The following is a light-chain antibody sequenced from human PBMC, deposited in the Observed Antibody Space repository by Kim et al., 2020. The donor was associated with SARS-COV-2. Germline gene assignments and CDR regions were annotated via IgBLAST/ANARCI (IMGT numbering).Light chain of an antibody. Sequence: DNYVSWYQQRPGQPPVLVIYQNDERPSGIPGRFSASKTGNTATLTISGTQAMDEADYYCQAWDSTTVVFGGGTQLTVL. CDR1: DNY. CDR2: QND. V-gene: IGLV3-1*01. J-gene: IGLJ2*01. CDR3: QAWDSTTVV.